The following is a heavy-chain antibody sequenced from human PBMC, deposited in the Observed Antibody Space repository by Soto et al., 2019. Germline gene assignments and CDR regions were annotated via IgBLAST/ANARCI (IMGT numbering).Heavy chain of an antibody. Sequence: LSLTCTVSGGSISSYYWSWIRQPPGKGLEWIGYIYYSGSTNYNPSLKSRVTISVDTSQNQFSLKLSSVTAADTAVYYCARDLPFGRGAFDIWGQGTMVTVSS. V-gene: IGHV4-59*01. CDR2: IYYSGST. CDR1: GGSISSYY. J-gene: IGHJ3*02. D-gene: IGHD3-10*01. CDR3: ARDLPFGRGAFDI.